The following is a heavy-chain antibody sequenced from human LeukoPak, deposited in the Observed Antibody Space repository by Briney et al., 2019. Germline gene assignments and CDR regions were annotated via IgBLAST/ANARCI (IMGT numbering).Heavy chain of an antibody. CDR3: ARIPTVTFFDY. CDR1: GGSITSSSYY. V-gene: IGHV4-39*01. CDR2: IFHSGST. Sequence: PSETLSLTCTVSGGSITSSSYYWVWIRQPPGKGLEWIGSIFHSGSTYYNASLKSRVTISVDTSRNQFSLKLSSVTAADTAVYYCARIPTVTFFDYWGQGTLVTVSS. J-gene: IGHJ4*02. D-gene: IGHD4-17*01.